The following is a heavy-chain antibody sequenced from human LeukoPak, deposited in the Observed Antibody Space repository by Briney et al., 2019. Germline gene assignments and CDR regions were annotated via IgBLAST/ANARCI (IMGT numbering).Heavy chain of an antibody. CDR3: ARRRKGYSPTMDV. CDR2: IYYSGST. D-gene: IGHD5-18*01. CDR1: GGSISSYY. J-gene: IGHJ6*03. V-gene: IGHV4-59*01. Sequence: SETLSLTCTVSGGSISSYYWSWIRQPPGKGLEWIGYIYYSGSTNYNPSLKSRVTISVDTSKNQFSLKLSSVTAADTAVYYCARRRKGYSPTMDVWGKGTTVPVSS.